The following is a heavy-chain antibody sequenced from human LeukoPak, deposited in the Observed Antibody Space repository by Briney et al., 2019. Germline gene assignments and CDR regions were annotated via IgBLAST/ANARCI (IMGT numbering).Heavy chain of an antibody. CDR2: IKSKTDGGTT. V-gene: IGHV3-15*01. D-gene: IGHD3-22*01. CDR3: TTTQYTYYDSSGSLQSIDY. J-gene: IGHJ4*02. Sequence: GGSLRLSCAASGFTFSNAWMSWVRQAPGKGLEWVGRIKSKTDGGTTDYAAPVKGRFTISRDDSKNTLYLQMNSLKTEDTAVYYCTTTQYTYYDSSGSLQSIDYWGQGTLVTVSS. CDR1: GFTFSNAW.